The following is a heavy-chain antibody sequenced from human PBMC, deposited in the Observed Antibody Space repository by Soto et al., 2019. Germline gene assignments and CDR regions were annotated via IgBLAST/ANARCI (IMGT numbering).Heavy chain of an antibody. D-gene: IGHD2-15*01. CDR3: ARDGGPYCSGGSCHSAGWFDP. CDR1: GYTFTSYG. Sequence: ASVKVSCKASGYTFTSYGISWVRQAPGQGLEWMGWISAYNGNTNYAQKLQGRVTMTTDTSTSTAYMELRSLRSDDTAVYYCARDGGPYCSGGSCHSAGWFDPWGQGTLVTVPQ. J-gene: IGHJ5*02. V-gene: IGHV1-18*04. CDR2: ISAYNGNT.